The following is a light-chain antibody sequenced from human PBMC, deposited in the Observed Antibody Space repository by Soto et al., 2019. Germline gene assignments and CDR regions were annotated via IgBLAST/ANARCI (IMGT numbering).Light chain of an antibody. V-gene: IGKV3-20*01. Sequence: EIVLTQSPGTLSLSPGDTATLSCRASQSVGSYLAWYQQKPGQASRLLIYGVSNRASGIPDRFSDSVSGTDFTLTISGREPEDFAVYYCQQYGNSPLTFGGGTKVDIK. CDR1: QSVGSY. J-gene: IGKJ4*01. CDR2: GVS. CDR3: QQYGNSPLT.